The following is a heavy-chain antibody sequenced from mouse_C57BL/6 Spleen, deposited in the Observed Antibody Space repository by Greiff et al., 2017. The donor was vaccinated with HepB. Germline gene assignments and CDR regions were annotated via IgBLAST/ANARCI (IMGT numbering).Heavy chain of an antibody. D-gene: IGHD3-2*02. V-gene: IGHV1-42*01. CDR3: ARGDSSGYVEAMDY. J-gene: IGHJ4*01. CDR1: GYSFTGYY. Sequence: VHVKQSGPELVKPGASVKISCKASGYSFTGYYMNWVKQSPEKSLEWIGEINPSTGGTTYNQKFKAKATLTVDKSSSTAYMQLKSLTSEDSAVYYCARGDSSGYVEAMDYWGQGTSVTVSS. CDR2: INPSTGGT.